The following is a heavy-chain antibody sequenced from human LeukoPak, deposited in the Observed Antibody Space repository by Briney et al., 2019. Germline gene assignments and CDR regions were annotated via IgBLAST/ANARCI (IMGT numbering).Heavy chain of an antibody. Sequence: EASVKVSCKASGGTFSSYAIRWVRQAPGQGLEWMGRIILILDIVNYAQKFQGRVTITADKSTSTAYMELSSLRSEDTAVYYCAXXXXXVTTYGWFDPWGQGTLVTVSS. J-gene: IGHJ5*02. CDR2: IILILDIV. D-gene: IGHD4-11*01. CDR1: GGTFSSYA. V-gene: IGHV1-69*04. CDR3: AXXXXXVTTYGWFDP.